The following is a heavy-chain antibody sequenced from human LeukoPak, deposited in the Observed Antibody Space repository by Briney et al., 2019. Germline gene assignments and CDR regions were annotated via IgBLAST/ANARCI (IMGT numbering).Heavy chain of an antibody. Sequence: ASVKVSCKASGYTFTGYYMHWVRQAPGQGLEWMGWINPNSGGTNYAQKFQGRVTMTRDTSVSTAYMELSRLRSDDTAVYYCARDLGQWLVRDSVDYWGQGTLVTVSS. V-gene: IGHV1-2*02. CDR3: ARDLGQWLVRDSVDY. D-gene: IGHD6-19*01. J-gene: IGHJ4*02. CDR1: GYTFTGYY. CDR2: INPNSGGT.